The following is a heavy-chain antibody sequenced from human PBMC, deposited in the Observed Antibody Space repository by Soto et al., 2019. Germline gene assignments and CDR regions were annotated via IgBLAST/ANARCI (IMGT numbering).Heavy chain of an antibody. Sequence: SETLSLTCTVSGGSISSGGYYWSWIRQHPGKGLEWVGYIYYSGSTYYNPSLKSRVTISVDTSKNQFSLKLSSVTAADTAVYYCARAHSGSYQSHFDYWGQGTLVTVSS. CDR3: ARAHSGSYQSHFDY. J-gene: IGHJ4*02. CDR1: GGSISSGGYY. CDR2: IYYSGST. D-gene: IGHD1-26*01. V-gene: IGHV4-31*03.